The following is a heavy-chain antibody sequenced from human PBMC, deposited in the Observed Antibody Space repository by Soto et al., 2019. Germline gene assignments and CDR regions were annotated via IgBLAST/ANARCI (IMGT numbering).Heavy chain of an antibody. J-gene: IGHJ4*02. CDR2: MSFDGSNK. Sequence: GGSLRLSCAASGFTFRSYGMYWVRQAPGKGLEWVAVMSFDGSNKYYADSVRGRFAISRDNSKDTLYLQMNSLRPEDTAVYYCAKGSSYDLWTGDPRGFDVWGQGTVVTVSS. CDR3: AKGSSYDLWTGDPRGFDV. V-gene: IGHV3-30*18. D-gene: IGHD3-3*01. CDR1: GFTFRSYG.